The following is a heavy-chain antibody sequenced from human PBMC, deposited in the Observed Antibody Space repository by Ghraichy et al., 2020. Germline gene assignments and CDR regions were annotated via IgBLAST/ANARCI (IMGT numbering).Heavy chain of an antibody. D-gene: IGHD6-19*01. CDR1: GFTFSTYS. CDR3: ARSGYTSGWPAFDY. Sequence: GSLRLSCAASGFTFSTYSMNWVRQAPGKGLEWISYISSSSSGIYYADSVKGRFTISRDNAKKSLYLQMNSLRDEDTAVYYCARSGYTSGWPAFDYWGQGTLVTVSS. V-gene: IGHV3-48*02. J-gene: IGHJ4*02. CDR2: ISSSSSGI.